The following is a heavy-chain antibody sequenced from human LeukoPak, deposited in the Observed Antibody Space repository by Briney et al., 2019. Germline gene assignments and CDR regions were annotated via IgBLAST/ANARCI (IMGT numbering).Heavy chain of an antibody. J-gene: IGHJ4*02. V-gene: IGHV1-2*02. CDR2: INTNTGGT. Sequence: ASVKVSCKASGYTFTGYYMHWVRQAPGQGLEWMGWINTNTGGTNYAQKFQGRVTLTRDTSISTAYMELSRLRSDDTAVYYCARVRTNNYEAAVDNPFDFWGQGTLVTVSS. CDR1: GYTFTGYY. CDR3: ARVRTNNYEAAVDNPFDF. D-gene: IGHD6-13*01.